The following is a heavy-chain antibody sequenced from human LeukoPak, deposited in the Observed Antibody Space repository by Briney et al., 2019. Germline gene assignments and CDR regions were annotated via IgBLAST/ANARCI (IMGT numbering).Heavy chain of an antibody. CDR1: GLSFSSYS. D-gene: IGHD3-9*01. Sequence: GGSLRLSCGASGLSFSSYSMNWVRQAPRKGLEWVSSISSSRSYIYYADSVKGRFTISRDNAKNSLYLQMNSLRAEDTAVYYCARALLLRYFDWLVYDYWGQGTLVTVSS. CDR3: ARALLLRYFDWLVYDY. CDR2: ISSSRSYI. V-gene: IGHV3-21*01. J-gene: IGHJ4*02.